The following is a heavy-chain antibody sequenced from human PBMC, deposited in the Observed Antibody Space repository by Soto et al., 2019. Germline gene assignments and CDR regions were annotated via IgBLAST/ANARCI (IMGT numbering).Heavy chain of an antibody. Sequence: PSETLSLTCAVSGASVNSGSSYWSWIRQPPGKGLEWIGYLYRSGTTNYNPSLKSRVTISVDTSKSQFSLKLTSVTAADTAVYYCASSTFFPDSRGYHFKNLDSWGQGTLVTVSS. CDR2: LYRSGTT. CDR3: ASSTFFPDSRGYHFKNLDS. V-gene: IGHV4-61*01. J-gene: IGHJ5*01. D-gene: IGHD3-22*01. CDR1: GASVNSGSSY.